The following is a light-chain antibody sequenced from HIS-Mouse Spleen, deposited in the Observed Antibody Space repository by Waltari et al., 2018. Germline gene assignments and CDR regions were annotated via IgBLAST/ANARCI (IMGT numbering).Light chain of an antibody. CDR3: YSTDSSGNHRV. CDR1: ALPKKY. Sequence: SYELTQPPSVSVSPGQTARITCSGDALPKKYAYWSQQKSGQAPVLVNYEDSKRTSGITESVSGSSSGTMATLTISGAQVEDEADYYCYSTDSSGNHRVFGGGTKLTVL. CDR2: EDS. V-gene: IGLV3-10*01. J-gene: IGLJ2*01.